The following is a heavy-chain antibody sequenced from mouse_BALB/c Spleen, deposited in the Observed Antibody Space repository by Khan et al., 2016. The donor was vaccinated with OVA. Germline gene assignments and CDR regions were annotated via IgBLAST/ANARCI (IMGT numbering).Heavy chain of an antibody. D-gene: IGHD4-1*01. Sequence: VQLKESGPVLARPGASVKMSCKASGYTFTSYWMHWVKQRPGQGLEWIGDIYPGNTDTTYNQKFKGKAKLTAVTSTSTAYMELSSLTNEDSAVYYCTRRNWDVAWFPYWGQGTLVTVSA. J-gene: IGHJ3*01. CDR3: TRRNWDVAWFPY. V-gene: IGHV1-5*01. CDR1: GYTFTSYW. CDR2: IYPGNTDT.